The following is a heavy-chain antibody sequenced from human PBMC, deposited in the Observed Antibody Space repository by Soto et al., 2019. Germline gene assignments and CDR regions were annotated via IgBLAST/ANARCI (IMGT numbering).Heavy chain of an antibody. V-gene: IGHV3-23*01. CDR3: AKRTVGWYFDL. CDR1: GFTFSSYA. Sequence: EVQLLESGGGLVQPGGSLRLSCAASGFTFSSYAMNWVRQAPGKGLEWVSVISGSGGSTYYADAVKGRFTISRDNSKNTLYLQMNRLRAEDPAVYYCAKRTVGWYFDLWGRGTLVNVSS. CDR2: ISGSGGST. J-gene: IGHJ2*01. D-gene: IGHD2-8*02.